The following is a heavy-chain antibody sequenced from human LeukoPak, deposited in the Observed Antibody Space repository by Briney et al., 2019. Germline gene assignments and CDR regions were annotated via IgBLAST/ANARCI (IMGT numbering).Heavy chain of an antibody. CDR2: INHSGGT. CDR3: ARGLKRVSEFYFDY. CDR1: GFTFSSYA. J-gene: IGHJ4*02. V-gene: IGHV4-34*01. D-gene: IGHD6-13*01. Sequence: GSLRLSCAASGFTFSSYAMSWIRQPPGKGLEWIGEINHSGGTNYNPSLKSRVTISVDTSKNQFSLKLSSVTAADTAVYYCARGLKRVSEFYFDYWGQGTLVTVSS.